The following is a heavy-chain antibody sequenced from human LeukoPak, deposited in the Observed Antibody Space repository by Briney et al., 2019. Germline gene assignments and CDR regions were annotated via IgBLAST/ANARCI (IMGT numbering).Heavy chain of an antibody. CDR2: IYYSGNA. V-gene: IGHV4-39*07. D-gene: IGHD5-18*01. CDR3: ARELDTAMADFDY. Sequence: SETLSLTCTVSGGSITRSNYYWVWIRQPPGKGLEWIGTIYYSGNAYYNPSLKSRVTISVDTSKNQFSLKLSSVTAADTAVYYCARELDTAMADFDYWGQGTLVTVSS. CDR1: GGSITRSNYY. J-gene: IGHJ4*02.